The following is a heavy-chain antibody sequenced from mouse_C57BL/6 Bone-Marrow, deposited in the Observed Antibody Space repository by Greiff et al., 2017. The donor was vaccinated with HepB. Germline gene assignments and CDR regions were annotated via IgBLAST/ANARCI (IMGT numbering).Heavy chain of an antibody. J-gene: IGHJ1*03. CDR2: IYYSGTI. CDR3: ARGIYYYGSSYYWYFDV. Sequence: EVQLQESGPGLVKPSQTVFLTCTVTGISITTGNYRWSWIRQFPGNKLEWIGYIYYSGTITYNPSLTSRTTITRDTPKNQFFLEMNSLTAEDTATYYCARGIYYYGSSYYWYFDVWGTGTTVTVSS. CDR1: GISITTGNYR. D-gene: IGHD1-1*01. V-gene: IGHV3-5*01.